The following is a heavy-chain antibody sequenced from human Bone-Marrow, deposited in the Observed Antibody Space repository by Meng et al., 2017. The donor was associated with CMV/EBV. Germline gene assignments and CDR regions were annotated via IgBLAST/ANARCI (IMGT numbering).Heavy chain of an antibody. V-gene: IGHV3-7*01. D-gene: IGHD5-18*01. J-gene: IGHJ3*02. CDR1: GFTFSSYW. Sequence: GGSLRPSCATSGFTFSSYWMSWVRQAPGKGLEWVASANQDGSETYHVDSVKGRFTISRDNGQNSLYLQMASLTADDTALYYCARGYGWHAFDIWGQGTMVTVSS. CDR3: ARGYGWHAFDI. CDR2: ANQDGSET.